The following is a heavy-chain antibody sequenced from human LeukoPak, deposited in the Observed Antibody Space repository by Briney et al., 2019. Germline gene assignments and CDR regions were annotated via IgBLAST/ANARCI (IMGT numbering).Heavy chain of an antibody. D-gene: IGHD6-13*01. CDR1: GFPFSDYY. CDR3: ARGKISYSSTWYQDY. CDR2: ISSSGDTI. V-gene: IGHV3-11*01. Sequence: GGSLRLSCAASGFPFSDYYMSWIRQAPGKGLEWVSYISSSGDTIYYADSVKGRFTISRDNSKNTLYLQMNSLRAEDTAVYYCARGKISYSSTWYQDYWGQGTLVTVSS. J-gene: IGHJ4*02.